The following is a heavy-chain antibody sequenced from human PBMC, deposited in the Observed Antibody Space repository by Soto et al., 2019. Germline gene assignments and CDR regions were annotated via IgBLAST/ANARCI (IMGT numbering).Heavy chain of an antibody. CDR2: ISQDGAIA. V-gene: IGHV3-74*01. D-gene: IGHD1-1*01. Sequence: VQLVESGGGLVQPGGSLRLSCAASGFAFGSYWMHWVRQAPGKGLVWVSRISQDGAIATQADSEKGRFTISRDNAKNTLFLQMNGLRADDTAVYYCLRDQRHWNEFADQWGQGTLVTVSS. CDR3: LRDQRHWNEFADQ. CDR1: GFAFGSYW. J-gene: IGHJ4*02.